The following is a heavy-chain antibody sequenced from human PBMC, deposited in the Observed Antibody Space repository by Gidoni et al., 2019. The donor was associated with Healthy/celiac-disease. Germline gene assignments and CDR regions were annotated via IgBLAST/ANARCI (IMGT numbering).Heavy chain of an antibody. CDR3: ARDDEGPPKANYYYYGMDV. J-gene: IGHJ6*02. V-gene: IGHV3-21*01. Sequence: EVQLVESGGGLVKPGGSLRLSCAASGFTFSSYSMNWVRQAPGTGLEWVSSISSSSSYIYYADSVKGRFTISRDNAKNSLYLQMNSLRAEDTAVYYCARDDEGPPKANYYYYGMDVWGQGTTVTVSS. CDR2: ISSSSSYI. CDR1: GFTFSSYS.